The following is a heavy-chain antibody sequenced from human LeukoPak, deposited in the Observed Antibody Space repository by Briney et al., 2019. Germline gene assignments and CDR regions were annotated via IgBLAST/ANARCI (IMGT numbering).Heavy chain of an antibody. CDR2: TNAGNGNT. J-gene: IGHJ5*02. CDR3: ARELYCSGGSCYSGFDP. V-gene: IGHV1-3*01. CDR1: GYTFTSYA. D-gene: IGHD2-15*01. Sequence: ASVKVSCKASGYTFTSYAMHWVRQAPGQRLEWMGWTNAGNGNTKYSQKFQGRVTITRDTSASTAYMELSSLRFEDTAVYYCARELYCSGGSCYSGFDPWGQGTLVTVSS.